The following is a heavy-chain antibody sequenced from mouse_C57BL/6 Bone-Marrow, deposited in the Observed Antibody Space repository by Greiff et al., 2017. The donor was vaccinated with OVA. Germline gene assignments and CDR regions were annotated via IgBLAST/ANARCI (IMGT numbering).Heavy chain of an antibody. CDR2: IFPGSGST. CDR3: ARIGLRRGDWYFDV. V-gene: IGHV1-75*01. Sequence: VMLVESGPELVKPGASVKISCKASGYTFTDYYINWVKQRPGQGLEWIGWIFPGSGSTSYNEKFKGKATLTVDKSSSTAYMLLSSLTSEDSAVYFCARIGLRRGDWYFDVWGTGTTVTVSS. J-gene: IGHJ1*03. D-gene: IGHD2-2*01. CDR1: GYTFTDYY.